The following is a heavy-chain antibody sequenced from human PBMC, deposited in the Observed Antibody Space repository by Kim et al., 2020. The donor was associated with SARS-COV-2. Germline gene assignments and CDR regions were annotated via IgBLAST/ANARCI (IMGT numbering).Heavy chain of an antibody. CDR1: GFTFSSYG. Sequence: GGSLRLSCAASGFTFSSYGMHWVRQAPGKGLEWVAVISYDGSNKYYADSVKGRFTISRDNSKNTLYLQMNSLRAEDTAVYYCAKDVAMVRGVIPSEYWG. CDR3: AKDVAMVRGVIPSEY. V-gene: IGHV3-30*18. J-gene: IGHJ4*01. D-gene: IGHD3-10*01. CDR2: ISYDGSNK.